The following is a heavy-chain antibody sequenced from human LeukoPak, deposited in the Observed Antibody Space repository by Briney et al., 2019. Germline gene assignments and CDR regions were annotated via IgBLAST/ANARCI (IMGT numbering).Heavy chain of an antibody. J-gene: IGHJ4*02. CDR2: LYSDGNT. D-gene: IGHD1-14*01. V-gene: IGHV3-53*01. Sequence: GGSLRLSCAASGFTVITNDMTWVRQAPGKGLEWVSVLYSDGNTKYADSVQGRFTISRDNSKNTLYLELNSLSPDDTAVYYCARGVEPLAANTLAYWVQGTLVTVSS. CDR1: GFTVITND. CDR3: ARGVEPLAANTLAY.